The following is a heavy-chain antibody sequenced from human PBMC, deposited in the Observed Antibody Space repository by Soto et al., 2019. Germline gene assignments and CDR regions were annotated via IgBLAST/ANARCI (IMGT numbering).Heavy chain of an antibody. CDR3: ERERGGINGTTSGAFDI. CDR1: GFTFSDYY. CDR2: ISGSGDTI. Sequence: GGSLRLSCAASGFTFSDYYMHWIRQAPGKGLEWVSYISGSGDTIHYADSVQGRFTISRDNAKSSLYLQMSSLRAEDTAVYYCERERGGINGTTSGAFDIWGQGTMVTVSS. V-gene: IGHV3-11*01. D-gene: IGHD1-20*01. J-gene: IGHJ3*02.